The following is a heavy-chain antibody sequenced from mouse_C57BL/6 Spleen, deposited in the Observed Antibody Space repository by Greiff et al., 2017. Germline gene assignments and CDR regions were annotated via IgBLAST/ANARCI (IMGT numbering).Heavy chain of an antibody. V-gene: IGHV1-4*01. CDR2: INPSSGYT. CDR1: GYTFTSYT. D-gene: IGHD4-1*02. CDR3: ARQLLSYWYFDV. J-gene: IGHJ1*03. Sequence: QVQLQQSGAELARPGASVKMSCKASGYTFTSYTMHWVKQRPGQGLEWIGYINPSSGYTKYNQKFKDKATLTADKSSSTAYMQLSSLTSEDSAVYYCARQLLSYWYFDVWGTGTTVTVSS.